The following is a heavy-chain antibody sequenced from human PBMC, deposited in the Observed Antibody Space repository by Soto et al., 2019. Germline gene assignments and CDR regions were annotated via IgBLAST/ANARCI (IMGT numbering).Heavy chain of an antibody. Sequence: GASVKVSCNASGGTFSSYAISLVRHAPGQGLEWMGGIIPIFGTANYAQKFQGRVTITADKSTSTAYMELSSLRSEDTAVYYCARDSTVTDYWVSWFDPWGQGTLVTVS. CDR2: IIPIFGTA. CDR3: ARDSTVTDYWVSWFDP. V-gene: IGHV1-69*06. D-gene: IGHD4-17*01. J-gene: IGHJ5*02. CDR1: GGTFSSYA.